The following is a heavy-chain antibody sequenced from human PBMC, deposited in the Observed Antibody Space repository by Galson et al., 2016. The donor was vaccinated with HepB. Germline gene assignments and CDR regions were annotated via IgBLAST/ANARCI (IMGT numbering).Heavy chain of an antibody. D-gene: IGHD2-2*01. CDR3: ARGSSGCSTTSCFFDL. CDR1: GASISSAVW. V-gene: IGHV4-4*02. J-gene: IGHJ4*02. Sequence: SETLSLTCAVSGASISSAVWWNWVRQSPGKGLEWIGEIYHSGTTKYNPSLKSRVTISIDASENQFSLKLSSVSAADTAAYYCARGSSGCSTTSCFFDLWGQGTLVTVSS. CDR2: IYHSGTT.